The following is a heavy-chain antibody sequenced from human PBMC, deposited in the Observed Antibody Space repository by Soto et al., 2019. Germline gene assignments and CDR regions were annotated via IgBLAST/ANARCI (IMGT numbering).Heavy chain of an antibody. CDR2: MSAYNGNT. D-gene: IGHD3-16*01. V-gene: IGHV1-18*01. CDR1: GYTFTRYG. CDR3: ASDSGYAWGSRPLSDYYGMDV. Sequence: QVQLVQSGAEVKKPGASVKVSCKASGYTFTRYGISWVRQAPGPGLEWMGWMSAYNGNTNYAQKLQGKVTMTTDTSTSTAYMELRSLRSDDTAVYYCASDSGYAWGSRPLSDYYGMDVWGHGTTVTVSS. J-gene: IGHJ6*02.